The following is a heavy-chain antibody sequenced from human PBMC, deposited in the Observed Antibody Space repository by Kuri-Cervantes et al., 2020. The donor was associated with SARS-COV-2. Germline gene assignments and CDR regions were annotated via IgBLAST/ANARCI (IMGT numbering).Heavy chain of an antibody. D-gene: IGHD2-15*01. CDR1: GLTFSSYS. CDR3: AGDRGEDIVVVVAASAYDY. V-gene: IGHV3-21*01. J-gene: IGHJ4*02. CDR2: ISNSSSYI. Sequence: GESLKISCAASGLTFSSYSMNWARQAPGKGLEWVSSISNSSSYIYYADSVKGRFTISRDNAKNSLYLQMNSLRAEDTAVYYCAGDRGEDIVVVVAASAYDYWGQGTLVTVSS.